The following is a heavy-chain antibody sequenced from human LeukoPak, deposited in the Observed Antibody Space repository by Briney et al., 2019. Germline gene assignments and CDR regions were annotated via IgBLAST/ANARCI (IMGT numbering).Heavy chain of an antibody. V-gene: IGHV4-59*08. Sequence: SETLSLTCTVSGGSISNYYWSWIRQPPGKGLEWIGCIYYSGSTNYNPSLKSRVTISVDTSKNQFSLKLRSVTAADTAVYYCARLSVGGRGDFDYWGQGTLVTVSS. CDR3: ARLSVGGRGDFDY. D-gene: IGHD1-26*01. J-gene: IGHJ4*02. CDR2: IYYSGST. CDR1: GGSISNYY.